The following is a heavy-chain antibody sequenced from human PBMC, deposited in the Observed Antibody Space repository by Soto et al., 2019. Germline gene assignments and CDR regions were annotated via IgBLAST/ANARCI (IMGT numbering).Heavy chain of an antibody. Sequence: SETLSLTCTVSGGSISSYYWSWIRQPPGKGLEWIGNIYYSGSTNYNPSLKSRVTISVDTSKNQFSLKLSSVTAADTAVYYCARQGKIVYALIDYWGQGTLVTVSS. J-gene: IGHJ4*02. CDR1: GGSISSYY. D-gene: IGHD2-8*01. CDR2: IYYSGST. V-gene: IGHV4-59*08. CDR3: ARQGKIVYALIDY.